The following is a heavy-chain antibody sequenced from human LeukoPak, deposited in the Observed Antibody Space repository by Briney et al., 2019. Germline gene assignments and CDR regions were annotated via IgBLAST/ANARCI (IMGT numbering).Heavy chain of an antibody. D-gene: IGHD3-3*01. V-gene: IGHV4-39*01. CDR1: GGSISSTSYY. J-gene: IGHJ4*02. Sequence: SETLSLTCTVSGGSISSTSYYWGWIRQPPGKGLEWIGSTYYSGSTESTYYNPPLKSRVTISVDTSKNQFSLKLSAVTAADTAVYYCTRRGSGLPLHYWGQGTLVTVSS. CDR2: TYYSGSTEST. CDR3: TRRGSGLPLHY.